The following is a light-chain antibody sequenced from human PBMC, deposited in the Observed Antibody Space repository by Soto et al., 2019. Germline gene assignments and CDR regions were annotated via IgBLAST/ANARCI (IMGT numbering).Light chain of an antibody. CDR1: SSDIGGHNS. CDR3: TSFTSASTYV. CDR2: NVS. Sequence: QSVLTQPASVSGSPGQSIAISCTGTSSDIGGHNSVSWYQQHPGKAPKLMIYNVSNRPSRVSNRFSGSKSGNTASLTISGLLAEGEADYYCTSFTSASTYVFGAGTKVTVL. V-gene: IGLV2-14*01. J-gene: IGLJ1*01.